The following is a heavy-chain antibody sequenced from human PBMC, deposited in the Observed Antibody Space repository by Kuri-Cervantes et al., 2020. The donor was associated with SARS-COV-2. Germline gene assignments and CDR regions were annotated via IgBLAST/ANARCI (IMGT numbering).Heavy chain of an antibody. D-gene: IGHD2-2*02. CDR1: GFTFSNAW. CDR3: TTDLPNPTYPRYYYYYYGMDV. CDR2: IKSKTDGGTT. V-gene: IGHV3-15*01. J-gene: IGHJ6*02. Sequence: GGSLRLSCAASGFTFSNAWMSWVRQAPGKGLEWVGRIKSKTDGGTTDYAAPVNGRFTISRDDPKNTLYLQMNSLKTEDTAVYYCTTDLPNPTYPRYYYYYYGMDVWGQGTTVTVSS.